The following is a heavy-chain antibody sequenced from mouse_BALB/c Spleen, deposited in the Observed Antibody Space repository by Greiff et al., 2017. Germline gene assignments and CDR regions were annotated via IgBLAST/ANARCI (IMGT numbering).Heavy chain of an antibody. CDR2: IYRYNGGT. V-gene: IGHV1S29*02. CDR1: GYTFTDYN. J-gene: IGHJ4*01. D-gene: IGHD1-1*01. Sequence: EVNLVESGPGLVKPGASLKISCTASGYTFTDYNMHWVKQSLGKSLEWIGYIYRYNGGTGYNQKFKSQATLTVDNSSSTDYMELRSLTTEDSAVYYCARAGDASYIYYYAMDYWGQGTSVTVSS. CDR3: ARAGDASYIYYYAMDY.